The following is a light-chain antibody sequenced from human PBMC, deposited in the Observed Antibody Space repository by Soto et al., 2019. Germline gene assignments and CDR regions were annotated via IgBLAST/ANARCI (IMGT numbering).Light chain of an antibody. V-gene: IGLV1-40*01. CDR2: DNN. CDR1: SSNIGAGYD. J-gene: IGLJ3*02. Sequence: QSVLTQPPSVSGAPGQRVTISCTGSSSNIGAGYDVHWYQQVPGTAPKLLIYDNNNRPSGVSARFSGSKSGTSASLAITGLQAEDEADYYCQSYDNRFRVFGGGTKLTVL. CDR3: QSYDNRFRV.